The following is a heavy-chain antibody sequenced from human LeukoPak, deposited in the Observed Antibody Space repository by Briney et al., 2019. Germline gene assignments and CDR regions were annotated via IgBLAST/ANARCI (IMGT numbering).Heavy chain of an antibody. V-gene: IGHV3-30*18. D-gene: IGHD6-25*01. CDR1: GFTFSSYG. J-gene: IGHJ4*02. CDR3: AKSGLGGAYYFDY. CDR2: ISHDGSNK. Sequence: GGSLRLSCAASGFTFSSYGMHWVRQAPGEGLQWVALISHDGSNKYYADSVRGRFTISRDNSKNTLYLQMNSLRAEDTAVYYCAKSGLGGAYYFDYWGQGTLVTVSS.